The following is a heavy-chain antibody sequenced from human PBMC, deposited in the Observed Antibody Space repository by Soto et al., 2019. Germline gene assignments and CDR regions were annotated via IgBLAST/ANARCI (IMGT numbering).Heavy chain of an antibody. CDR1: GFTVSSNY. V-gene: IGHV3-66*01. Sequence: PGGSLRLSCAASGFTVSSNYMSWVRQAPGKGLEWVSVIYSGGSTYYADSMKGRFTISRDNSKNTLYLQMNSLRAEDTAVYYCAREGSPYYYYYYMDVWGKGTTVTVSS. CDR2: IYSGGST. CDR3: AREGSPYYYYYYMDV. J-gene: IGHJ6*03.